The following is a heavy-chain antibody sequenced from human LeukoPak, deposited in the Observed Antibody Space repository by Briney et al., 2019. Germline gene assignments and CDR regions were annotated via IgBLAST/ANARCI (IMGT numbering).Heavy chain of an antibody. Sequence: PGGSLRLSCAASGFTFSDYYMSWIRQAPGKGLEWVSYISSSGSTICYADSVKGRFTISRDNAKNSLYLQMNSLRAEDTAVYYCARDRAAAAGMKDYWGQGTLVTVSS. CDR2: ISSSGSTI. J-gene: IGHJ4*02. D-gene: IGHD6-13*01. CDR1: GFTFSDYY. CDR3: ARDRAAAAGMKDY. V-gene: IGHV3-11*01.